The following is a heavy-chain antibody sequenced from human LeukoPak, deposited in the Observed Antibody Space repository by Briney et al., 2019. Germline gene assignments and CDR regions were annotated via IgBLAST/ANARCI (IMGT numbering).Heavy chain of an antibody. CDR2: INPNSGRT. CDR3: ARDHGSYDY. CDR1: GYTFTVYY. Sequence: ASVNVSCRASGYTFTVYYMHWVRQAPGQGLEWMGWINPNSGRTNYAQKFQGRVTMTRDTSISTAYMDLSRLRCDDTAVYYCARDHGSYDYWGQGTLVTVSS. V-gene: IGHV1-2*02. J-gene: IGHJ4*02. D-gene: IGHD1-26*01.